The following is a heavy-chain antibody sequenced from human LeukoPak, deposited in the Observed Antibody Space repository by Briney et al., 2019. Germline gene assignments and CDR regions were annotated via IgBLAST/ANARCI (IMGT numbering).Heavy chain of an antibody. D-gene: IGHD3-10*01. J-gene: IGHJ6*02. CDR3: ARDLADNYGSGGSGMDV. Sequence: SETLSLTCTVSGGSISSSSYYWGWIRQPPGKGLEWIGYIYYSGSTNYNPSLKSRVTISVDTSKNQFSLKLSSVTAADTAVYYCARDLADNYGSGGSGMDVWGQGTTVTVSS. CDR2: IYYSGST. V-gene: IGHV4-61*01. CDR1: GGSISSSSYY.